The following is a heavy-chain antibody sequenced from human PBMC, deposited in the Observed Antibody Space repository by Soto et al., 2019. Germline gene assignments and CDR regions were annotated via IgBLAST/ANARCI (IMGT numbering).Heavy chain of an antibody. Sequence: QVQLVESGGGVVQPGGSLRLSCAASGFSFTTYGLHWVRQAPGKGLEWVAVIWYDGSKTYYADSVKGRFTISRDNSKNTLYLQMNSVRVEDTAMYYCVKDHCGGDCYSNPYFDYWGQGTLFTVSS. V-gene: IGHV3-33*06. CDR3: VKDHCGGDCYSNPYFDY. D-gene: IGHD2-21*02. CDR1: GFSFTTYG. CDR2: IWYDGSKT. J-gene: IGHJ4*02.